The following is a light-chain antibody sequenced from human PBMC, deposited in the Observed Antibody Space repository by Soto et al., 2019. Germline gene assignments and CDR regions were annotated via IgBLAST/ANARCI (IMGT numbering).Light chain of an antibody. CDR2: DVR. Sequence: QSALTQPASVSGSPGQSITLSCTGTTSDVGGFDYVSWYQQYPGKAPKLMIFDVRNRPSGVSDRFSGSKSGNTASLTISGLQAEDEADYYCSSYTTTGTQVFGTGTKLTVL. CDR1: TSDVGGFDY. J-gene: IGLJ1*01. V-gene: IGLV2-14*03. CDR3: SSYTTTGTQV.